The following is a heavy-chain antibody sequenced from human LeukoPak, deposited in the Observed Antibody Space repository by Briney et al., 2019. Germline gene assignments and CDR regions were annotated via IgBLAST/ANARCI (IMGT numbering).Heavy chain of an antibody. V-gene: IGHV3-21*01. CDR2: ISSSSSYI. J-gene: IGHJ6*03. CDR3: ARDPSNYYYYMDV. Sequence: GGSLRLSCAASGFTFTNAWMSWVRQAPGKGLEWVSSISSSSSYIYYADSVKGRFTISRDNAKNSLYLQMNSLRAEDTAVYYCARDPSNYYYYMDVWGKGTTVTVSS. CDR1: GFTFTNAW. D-gene: IGHD4-11*01.